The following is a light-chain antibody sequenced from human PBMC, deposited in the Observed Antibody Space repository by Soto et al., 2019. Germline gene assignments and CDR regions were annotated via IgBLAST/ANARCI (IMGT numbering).Light chain of an antibody. CDR2: GVS. CDR3: QQYKNWPAIT. Sequence: EIVLTQSPATLSLSPGERATLSCRSSESVSNSLAWYQQKPGQAPRLLIYGVSTRATGIPARFSGSGSGTDFTLTISSLQSEDFAVYYCQQYKNWPAITFGQGTRLEIK. CDR1: ESVSNS. J-gene: IGKJ5*01. V-gene: IGKV3D-15*01.